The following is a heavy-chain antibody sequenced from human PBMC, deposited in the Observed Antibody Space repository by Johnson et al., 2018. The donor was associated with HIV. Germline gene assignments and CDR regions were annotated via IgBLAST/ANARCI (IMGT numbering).Heavy chain of an antibody. V-gene: IGHV3-66*01. D-gene: IGHD1-26*01. CDR2: IFSVGDV. J-gene: IGHJ3*01. CDR3: AKDLFTEREDDVFDV. CDR1: VITVGTNY. Sequence: VQLVESGGGLVQPGGSLRLSCAASVITVGTNYMSWVRQAPGKGLEWVSVIFSVGDVYYADSVKGRFTISRDNSKNTLYLQMNSLRAEDTAVYYCAKDLFTEREDDVFDVWGQGTMVTVSS.